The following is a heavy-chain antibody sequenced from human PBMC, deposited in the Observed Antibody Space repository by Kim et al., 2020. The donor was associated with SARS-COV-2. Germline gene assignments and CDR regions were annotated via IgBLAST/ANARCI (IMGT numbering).Heavy chain of an antibody. V-gene: IGHV3-48*03. CDR2: ISSSGSTI. CDR3: ARVQLRRGSGSYTRDAFDI. J-gene: IGHJ3*02. Sequence: GGSLRLSCAASGFTFSSYEMNWVRQAPGKGLEWVSYISSSGSTIYYADSVKGRFTISRDNAKNSLYLQMNSLRAEDTAVYYCARVQLRRGSGSYTRDAFDIWGQGTMVTVSS. D-gene: IGHD3-10*01. CDR1: GFTFSSYE.